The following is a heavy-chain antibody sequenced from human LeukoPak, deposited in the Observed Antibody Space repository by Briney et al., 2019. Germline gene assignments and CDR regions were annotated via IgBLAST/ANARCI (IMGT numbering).Heavy chain of an antibody. D-gene: IGHD3-10*01. CDR1: GGSISNYY. CDR3: AKSNGYGLVDI. CDR2: IFYSGST. Sequence: TSETLSLTCTVSGGSISNYYWGWIRQPPGKGLEWIGNIFYSGSTYYSPSVKSRVTISLDTSRNQFSLKLNSVTAADTAVYYCAKSNGYGLVDIWGQGTMVTVSS. J-gene: IGHJ3*02. V-gene: IGHV4-39*07.